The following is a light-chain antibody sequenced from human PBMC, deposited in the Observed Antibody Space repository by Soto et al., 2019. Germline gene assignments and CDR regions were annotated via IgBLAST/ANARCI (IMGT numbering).Light chain of an antibody. J-gene: IGKJ2*03. CDR2: ATS. CDR1: QSVSSIY. Sequence: EIVLTQSPGTLSLSPGESVTLSCRASQSVSSIYLAWYQRKPGQAPRLVIYATSSRATGIPDRFSGSGSGTDFTLTISRLEPEDFAVYYCQQYGNSPRYSFGQGTRLEIK. CDR3: QQYGNSPRYS. V-gene: IGKV3-20*01.